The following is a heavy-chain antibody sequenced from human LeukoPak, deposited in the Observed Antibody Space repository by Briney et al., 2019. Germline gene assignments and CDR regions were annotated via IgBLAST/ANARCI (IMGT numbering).Heavy chain of an antibody. CDR2: ISAGGSNT. J-gene: IGHJ4*02. CDR3: ARDYWWNYDY. D-gene: IGHD1-7*01. Sequence: GGSLRLSCAASGFTFRTYAMSWVRQAPGKGLEWVSAISAGGSNTYYADSVKGRLTISRGNSKNTIYLQMDSLRAEDTAIYYCARDYWWNYDYWGQGTLVTVSS. CDR1: GFTFRTYA. V-gene: IGHV3-23*01.